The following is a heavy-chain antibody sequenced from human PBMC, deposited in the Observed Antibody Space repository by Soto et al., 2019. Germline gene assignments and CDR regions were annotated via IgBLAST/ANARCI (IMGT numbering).Heavy chain of an antibody. CDR3: TTVVTIVEVVIRPAPDY. J-gene: IGHJ4*02. D-gene: IGHD3-3*01. Sequence: GGSLRLSCAASGFTFNNACLSWVRQAPGKGLEWVGRIKSNTDGETTDYAARVNSRFTISRDDSKNTLYLQMTSLKTEDTAVYYCTTVVTIVEVVIRPAPDYWGQGTLVTVSS. CDR2: IKSNTDGETT. CDR1: GFTFNNAC. V-gene: IGHV3-15*01.